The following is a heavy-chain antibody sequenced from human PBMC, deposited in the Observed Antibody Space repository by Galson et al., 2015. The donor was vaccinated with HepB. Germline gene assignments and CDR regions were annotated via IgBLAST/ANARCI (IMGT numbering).Heavy chain of an antibody. CDR1: GFIFSDHY. Sequence: SLRLSCAASGFIFSDHYMDWVRQAPGKGLEWVGRIRKRTKSYTTDYAASLKGRFTISGDDSKSSLYLQLNSLKIEDTAVYYCVRAGGDGSYFDYWGQGTLVTVSS. D-gene: IGHD3-16*01. J-gene: IGHJ4*02. CDR3: VRAGGDGSYFDY. CDR2: IRKRTKSYTT. V-gene: IGHV3-72*01.